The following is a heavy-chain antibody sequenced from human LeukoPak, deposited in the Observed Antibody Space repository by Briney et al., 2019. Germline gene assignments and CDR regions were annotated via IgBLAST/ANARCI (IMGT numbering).Heavy chain of an antibody. CDR1: GYTFTGYY. Sequence: VASVKVSCKASGYTFTGYYMHWVRQAPGQGLEWMGRINPNSGGTNYAQKFQGRVTMTRDTSISTAYMELSRLRSDDTAVYYCALDLYQNDAFDIWGQGTMVTVSS. D-gene: IGHD2-2*01. J-gene: IGHJ3*02. CDR2: INPNSGGT. V-gene: IGHV1-2*06. CDR3: ALDLYQNDAFDI.